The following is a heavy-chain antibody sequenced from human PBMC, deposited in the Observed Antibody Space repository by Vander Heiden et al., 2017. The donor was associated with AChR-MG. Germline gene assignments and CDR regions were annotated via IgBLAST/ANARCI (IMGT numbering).Heavy chain of an antibody. CDR1: GGTFSSCA. J-gene: IGHJ4*02. Sequence: QVQLVQSGGAVKKPGSSVKVSCEASGGTFSSCAIRWVRQAPGEELEWMGGIIPSCGTANYAQKLQGRVTITADESTSKAYMELSSLRSEDTAVYYCARGIQLWTSEADYFDYWGKGTLVTVSS. V-gene: IGHV1-69*01. D-gene: IGHD5-18*01. CDR2: IIPSCGTA. CDR3: ARGIQLWTSEADYFDY.